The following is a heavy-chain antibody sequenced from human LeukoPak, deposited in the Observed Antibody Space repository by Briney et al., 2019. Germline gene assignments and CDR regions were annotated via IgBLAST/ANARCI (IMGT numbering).Heavy chain of an antibody. V-gene: IGHV4-4*02. J-gene: IGHJ5*02. D-gene: IGHD3-22*01. CDR1: GGSISSSNW. CDR3: AGRYYYETSGYFRP. Sequence: SETLSLTCAVSGGSISSSNWWSWVRQPPGKGLEWIGEIYHSGSTNYNPSLKSRVTISVDKSKNQFSLKLSSVTAADTAVYFCAGRYYYETSGYFRPWGQGTLVTVSS. CDR2: IYHSGST.